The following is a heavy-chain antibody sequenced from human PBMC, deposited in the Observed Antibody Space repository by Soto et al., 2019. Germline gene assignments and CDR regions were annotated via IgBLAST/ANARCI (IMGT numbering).Heavy chain of an antibody. CDR2: IYYSGST. V-gene: IGHV4-31*03. Sequence: SLTCTVSGGSISSGGYYWSWIRQHPGKGLEWIGYIYYSGSTYYNPSLKSRVTISVDTSKNQFSLKLSSVTAADTAVYYCARVGAVGILSTPGYWGQGTLVTVSS. CDR3: ARVGAVGILSTPGY. J-gene: IGHJ4*02. CDR1: GGSISSGGYY. D-gene: IGHD6-19*01.